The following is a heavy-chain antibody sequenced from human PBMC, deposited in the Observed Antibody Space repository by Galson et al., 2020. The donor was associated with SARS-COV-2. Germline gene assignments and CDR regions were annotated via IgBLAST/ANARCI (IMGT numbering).Heavy chain of an antibody. CDR1: GGTFTSNI. CDR3: ARDATYTGSYRVEF. D-gene: IGHD1-26*01. CDR2: IIPLFGRP. V-gene: IGHV1-69*06. J-gene: IGHJ4*02. Sequence: SVKVSCKSSGGTFTSNIITWVRQAPGQGLDWMGGIIPLFGRPNYAQKFQGRVTITADKSTSTAYMELSSLRAEDTAVYYCARDATYTGSYRVEFWGQGTLGTVSS.